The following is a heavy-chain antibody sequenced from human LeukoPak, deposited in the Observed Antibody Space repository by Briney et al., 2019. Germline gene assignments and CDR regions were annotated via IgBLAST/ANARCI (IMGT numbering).Heavy chain of an antibody. CDR1: GYTFTSYG. CDR3: ARGQVLRYFDWSTWFDP. D-gene: IGHD3-9*01. V-gene: IGHV1-18*04. Sequence: ASVKVSCKASGYTFTSYGISWVRQAPGQGLEWTGWISAYNGNTNYAQKLQGRVTMTTDTSTSTAYMELRSLRSDDTAVYYCARGQVLRYFDWSTWFDPWGQGTLVTVSS. CDR2: ISAYNGNT. J-gene: IGHJ5*02.